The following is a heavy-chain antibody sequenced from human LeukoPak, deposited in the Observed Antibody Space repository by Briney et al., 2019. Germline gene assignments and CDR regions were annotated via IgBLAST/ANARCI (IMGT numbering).Heavy chain of an antibody. D-gene: IGHD3-10*01. CDR1: GFTFTDYY. J-gene: IGHJ5*02. CDR3: AREAITMVRGVQWDWFDP. CDR2: ISVSGTTM. V-gene: IGHV3-11*04. Sequence: GVSLRLSCATSGFTFTDYYMSWIRQAPGKGLEWVSYISVSGTTMYYADSVKGRFTLSRDNAKNSLYLQMNSLRAEDTAVYYCAREAITMVRGVQWDWFDPWGQGTLVTVSS.